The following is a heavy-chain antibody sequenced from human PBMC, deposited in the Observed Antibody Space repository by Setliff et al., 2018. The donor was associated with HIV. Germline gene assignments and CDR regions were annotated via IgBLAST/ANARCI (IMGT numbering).Heavy chain of an antibody. CDR1: GGSFSYYY. J-gene: IGHJ4*02. Sequence: SETLSLTCAVYGGSFSYYYWSWIRQSPGRGLEWIGEINHGGSTIYNPSLKSRVTISIDTSKNQLSLNLTSVTAADTAIYYRARGLDVWGTYRYRNYFDYWGQGTLVTVSS. D-gene: IGHD3-16*02. CDR3: ARGLDVWGTYRYRNYFDY. V-gene: IGHV4-34*01. CDR2: INHGGST.